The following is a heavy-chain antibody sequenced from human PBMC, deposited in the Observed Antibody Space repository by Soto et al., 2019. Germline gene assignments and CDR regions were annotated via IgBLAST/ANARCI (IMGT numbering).Heavy chain of an antibody. CDR3: ARRWWLRTTVNYYGMDV. CDR2: IYYSGST. J-gene: IGHJ6*02. CDR1: GGSISSSSSY. V-gene: IGHV4-39*01. D-gene: IGHD5-12*01. Sequence: QLQLQESGPGLVKPSETLSLTCTVSGGSISSSSSYWGWIRQPPGKGLEWIGSIYYSGSTYYHPSLKRRVTISVDTSKNPFSLKLSAVTAADTAVYYCARRWWLRTTVNYYGMDVWGQGTTVTVSS.